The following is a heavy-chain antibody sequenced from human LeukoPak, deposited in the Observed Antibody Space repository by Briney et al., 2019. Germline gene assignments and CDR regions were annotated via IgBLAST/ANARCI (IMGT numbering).Heavy chain of an antibody. J-gene: IGHJ3*02. CDR3: VKDLGEVRYAFDI. V-gene: IGHV3-30*18. Sequence: GGSLRLSCAASGFTFRNWGMHWVRQAPGKGLEWMAIISYDGSSKYYGDSVKGRFTISRDNSKNTLSLEMNSLRSEDTAVYYCVKDLGEVRYAFDIWGQGTMATVSS. CDR1: GFTFRNWG. D-gene: IGHD3-16*01. CDR2: ISYDGSSK.